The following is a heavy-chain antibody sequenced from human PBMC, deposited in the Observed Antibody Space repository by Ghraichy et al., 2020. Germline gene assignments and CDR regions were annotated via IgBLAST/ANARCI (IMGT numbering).Heavy chain of an antibody. D-gene: IGHD2-15*01. V-gene: IGHV3-30*02. J-gene: IGHJ4*02. CDR2: IRYDGSNK. CDR1: GFTFSSYG. Sequence: GGSLRLSCAASGFTFSSYGMHWVRQAPGKGLEWVAFIRYDGSNKYYADSVKGRFTISRDNSKNTLYLQMNSLRAEDTAVYYCAKDRGAFYGYYYFDYWGQGTLVTVSS. CDR3: AKDRGAFYGYYYFDY.